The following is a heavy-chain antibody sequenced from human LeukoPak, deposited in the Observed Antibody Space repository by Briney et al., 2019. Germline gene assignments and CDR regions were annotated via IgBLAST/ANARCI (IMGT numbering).Heavy chain of an antibody. J-gene: IGHJ4*02. CDR2: IIPIFGTA. D-gene: IGHD5-18*01. CDR1: GGTFSSYA. CDR3: AISADTALDY. Sequence: GASVKVSCKASGGTFSSYAISWVRQAPGQGLEWMGEIIPIFGTANYAQKFQGRVTITADESTSTAYMELSSLRSEDTAVYYCAISADTALDYWGQGTLVTVSS. V-gene: IGHV1-69*13.